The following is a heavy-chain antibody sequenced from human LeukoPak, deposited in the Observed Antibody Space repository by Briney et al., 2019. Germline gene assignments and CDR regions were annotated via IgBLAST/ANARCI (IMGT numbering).Heavy chain of an antibody. CDR1: GYTFSNYG. V-gene: IGHV1-18*01. CDR3: ARRGQWELLRYAFDI. J-gene: IGHJ3*02. CDR2: ISAYNGNT. Sequence: GASVKVSCKASGYTFSNYGISWVRQAPGQGLEWMGWISAYNGNTNYAQKLQGRVTMTTDTSTSTAYMELRSLRSDDTAVYYCARRGQWELLRYAFDIWGQGTMVTVSS. D-gene: IGHD1-26*01.